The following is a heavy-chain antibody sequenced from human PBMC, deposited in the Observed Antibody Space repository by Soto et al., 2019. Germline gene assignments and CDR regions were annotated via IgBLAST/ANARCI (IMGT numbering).Heavy chain of an antibody. V-gene: IGHV3-53*01. CDR2: IYSGGST. Sequence: GGSLRLSCAASGFTVSSNYMSWVRQAPGKGLEWVSVIYSGGSTYYADSVKGRFTISRDNSKNTLYLQMNSLRAEDTAVYYCARDPGPPAGMDVWGQGTTVTVSS. J-gene: IGHJ6*02. CDR1: GFTVSSNY. CDR3: ARDPGPPAGMDV.